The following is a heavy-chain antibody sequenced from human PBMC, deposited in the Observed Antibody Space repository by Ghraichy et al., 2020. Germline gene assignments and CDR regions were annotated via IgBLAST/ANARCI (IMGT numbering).Heavy chain of an antibody. J-gene: IGHJ5*02. Sequence: GGSLRLSCAASGFTFSSYAMSWVRQAPGKGLEWVSAISGSGGSTYYADSVKGRFTISRDNSKNTLYLQMNSLRAEDTAVYYCAKIAVVVPAHLVDWFDPWGQGTLVTVSS. V-gene: IGHV3-23*01. D-gene: IGHD2-2*01. CDR2: ISGSGGST. CDR3: AKIAVVVPAHLVDWFDP. CDR1: GFTFSSYA.